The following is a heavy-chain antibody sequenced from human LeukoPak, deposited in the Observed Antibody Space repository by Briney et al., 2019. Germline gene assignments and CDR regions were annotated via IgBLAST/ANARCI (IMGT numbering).Heavy chain of an antibody. D-gene: IGHD2/OR15-2a*01. CDR3: ARKNDFEI. V-gene: IGHV4-59*01. CDR2: IYYSGRT. CDR1: GGSISSDH. J-gene: IGHJ3*02. Sequence: SETRSLTCSVSGGSISSDHWNWIRQTPGKGLEWIGCIYYSGRTNYNPSLKSRVTISVDMSKSQFSLRLTSVTAADTAVYYCARKNDFEIWDQGTLVTVSS.